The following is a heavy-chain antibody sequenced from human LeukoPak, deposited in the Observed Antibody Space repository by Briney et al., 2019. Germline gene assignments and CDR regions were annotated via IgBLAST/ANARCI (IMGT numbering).Heavy chain of an antibody. CDR1: GGSSSGSN. CDR3: VRAYDY. Sequence: SETLSLTCAVYGGSSSGSNWSWIRQPPGKGLEWIGEIYNSGSTIYNPSLKSRVTASVDTSKNQFSLNLISVTAADTAAYYCVRAYDYWGQGTLVTVSS. CDR2: IYNSGST. V-gene: IGHV4-34*01. J-gene: IGHJ4*02.